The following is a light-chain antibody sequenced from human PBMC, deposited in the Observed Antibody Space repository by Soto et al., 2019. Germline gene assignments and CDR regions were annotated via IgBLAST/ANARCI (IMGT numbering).Light chain of an antibody. CDR2: GAS. J-gene: IGKJ3*01. CDR1: QGIANF. Sequence: IQLTQSPSSLSASVGDRVTISCRASQGIANFLAWYQQKPGKAPKLLIYGASTLQSGVPSRFSGSGSGTDFTLTISSLQPEEFATYSCQQLNSFPIPFGPGTKVDIK. CDR3: QQLNSFPIP. V-gene: IGKV1-9*01.